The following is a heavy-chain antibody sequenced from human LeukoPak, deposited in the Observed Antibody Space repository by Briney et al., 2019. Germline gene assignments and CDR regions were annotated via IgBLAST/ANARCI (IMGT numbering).Heavy chain of an antibody. CDR1: GFTFSSYE. V-gene: IGHV3-48*03. CDR2: ISSSGSTI. D-gene: IGHD3-22*01. Sequence: PGGSLRLSCAASGFTFSSYEMNWVRQAPGKGLEWVSYISSSGSTIYYADSVKGRFTISRDNAKNSLYLQMNSLRAEDTAVYYCARVYYYDSSGLGYWGQGTLVTVSS. CDR3: ARVYYYDSSGLGY. J-gene: IGHJ4*02.